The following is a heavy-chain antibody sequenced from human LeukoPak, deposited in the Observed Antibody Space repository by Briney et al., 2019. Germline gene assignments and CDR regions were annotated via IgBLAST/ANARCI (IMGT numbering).Heavy chain of an antibody. Sequence: GGSLRLSCAASGFTFSSYAMHWVRQAPGKGLEWVTVISYDGSNKYYADSVKGRFTISRDNSKNTLYLQMNSLRAEDTAVYYCARGLSPRKYYYYYYGMDVWGQGTTVTVSS. V-gene: IGHV3-30-3*01. CDR2: ISYDGSNK. J-gene: IGHJ6*02. CDR1: GFTFSSYA. CDR3: ARGLSPRKYYYYYYGMDV.